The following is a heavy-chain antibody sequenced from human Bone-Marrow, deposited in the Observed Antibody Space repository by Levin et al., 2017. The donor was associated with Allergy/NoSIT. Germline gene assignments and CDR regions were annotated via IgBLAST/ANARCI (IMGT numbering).Heavy chain of an antibody. V-gene: IGHV3-30*18. CDR2: ISLDGNTQ. CDR1: GFTFSNYA. J-gene: IGHJ4*02. Sequence: GESLKISCAVSGFTFSNYAMHWVRQAPGRGLEWVAFISLDGNTQYYADSVKGRFTFSRDNSNNTLHLQMNSLRVEDTAIYYCAKDTYTCSGGRCYFVDYWGQGALVTVSS. CDR3: AKDTYTCSGGRCYFVDY. D-gene: IGHD2-15*01.